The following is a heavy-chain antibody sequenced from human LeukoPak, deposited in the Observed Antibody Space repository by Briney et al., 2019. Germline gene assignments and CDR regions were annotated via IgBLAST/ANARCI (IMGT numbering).Heavy chain of an antibody. J-gene: IGHJ5*01. V-gene: IGHV4-34*01. CDR3: ARGRCVTGTQGLLDS. CDR1: GGSFSGYH. D-gene: IGHD1-1*01. Sequence: SETLSLTCAVYGGSFSGYHWSWIRQPPGKGLEWIGEINHSGSTNYNPSLKSRVTISVDTSKNQFSLKVNSVSVADTAVYYCARGRCVTGTQGLLDSSGQGNMVTVSS. CDR2: INHSGST.